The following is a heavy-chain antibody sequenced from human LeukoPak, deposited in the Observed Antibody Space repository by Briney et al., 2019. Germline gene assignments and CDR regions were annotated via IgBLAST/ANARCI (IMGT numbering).Heavy chain of an antibody. Sequence: SETLSLTCTVSGGSISSGGYYWSWIRQHPGKGLEWIGYIYYSGSTYYNPSLKSRVTISVDTSKNQFSLKLSSVTAADTAVYYCAARFGGEEVAFDIWGQGPMVTVSS. CDR3: AARFGGEEVAFDI. CDR1: GGSISSGGYY. CDR2: IYYSGST. D-gene: IGHD2-21*01. J-gene: IGHJ3*02. V-gene: IGHV4-31*03.